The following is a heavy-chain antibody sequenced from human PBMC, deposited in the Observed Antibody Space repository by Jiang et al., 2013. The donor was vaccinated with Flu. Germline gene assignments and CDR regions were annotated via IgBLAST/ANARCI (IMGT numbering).Heavy chain of an antibody. D-gene: IGHD3-3*01. V-gene: IGHV6-1*01. J-gene: IGHJ5*02. CDR3: ARENVNDFWGGSPLWVFDP. Sequence: GPGLVKPSQTLSLICAISGDSVSTNTGAWNWIRQSPSRGLEWLGRTYYRSKKWYNDYGDSVKSRIYFNADTSKNQLSLQLNSVIPEDTAVYYCARENVNDFWGGSPLWVFDPWGQGSLVTVSS. CDR2: TYYRSKKWYN. CDR1: GDSVSTNTGA.